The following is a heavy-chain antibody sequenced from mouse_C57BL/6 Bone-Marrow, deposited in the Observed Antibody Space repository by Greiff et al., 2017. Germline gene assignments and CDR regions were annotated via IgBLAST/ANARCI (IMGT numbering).Heavy chain of an antibody. V-gene: IGHV1-63*01. CDR1: GYTFTNYW. D-gene: IGHD2-3*01. CDR3: ARCNDGYSYYYAMDY. CDR2: IYPGGGYT. Sequence: QVQLQQSGAELVRPGTSVKMSCKASGYTFTNYWIGWAKQRPGHGLEWIGDIYPGGGYTNYNEKFKGKATLTADKSSSTAYMQFSSLTSEDSAIYYCARCNDGYSYYYAMDYWGQGTSVTVSS. J-gene: IGHJ4*01.